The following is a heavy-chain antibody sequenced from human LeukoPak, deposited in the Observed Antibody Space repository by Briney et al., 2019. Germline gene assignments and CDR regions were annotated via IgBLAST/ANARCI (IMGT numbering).Heavy chain of an antibody. V-gene: IGHV4-59*01. CDR1: GGSISSYY. J-gene: IGHJ4*02. CDR3: ARDLEGAVADN. CDR2: IYYSGST. D-gene: IGHD6-19*01. Sequence: PSETLSLTCTVSGGSISSYYWSWIRQPPGKGLEWIGYIYYSGSTNYNPSLKSRVTISVDTSKNQFSLKLSSVTAADTAVYYCARDLEGAVADNWGQGTLVTVSS.